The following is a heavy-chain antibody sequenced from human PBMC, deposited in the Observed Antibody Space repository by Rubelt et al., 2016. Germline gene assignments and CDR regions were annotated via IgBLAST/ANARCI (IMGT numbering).Heavy chain of an antibody. J-gene: IGHJ3*02. CDR3: ARHSGTTSDAFDI. D-gene: IGHD1-14*01. Sequence: QVQLVESGGGVVQPGRSLRLSCAASGFTFSNYGMHWVRQAPGKGLEWVAVIWYDGSNKYYADSVKGRFTISRDNAKNSLYLQMNTLRAEDTAVYYCARHSGTTSDAFDIWGQGTMVTVSS. CDR2: IWYDGSNK. CDR1: GFTFSNYG. V-gene: IGHV3-33*01.